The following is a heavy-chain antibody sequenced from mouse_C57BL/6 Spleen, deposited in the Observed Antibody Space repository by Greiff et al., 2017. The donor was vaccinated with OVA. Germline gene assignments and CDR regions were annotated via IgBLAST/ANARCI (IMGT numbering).Heavy chain of an antibody. CDR1: GYSFTSYY. V-gene: IGHV1-66*01. CDR2: IYPGSGNT. CDR3: AIYDYEAWFAY. D-gene: IGHD2-4*01. J-gene: IGHJ3*01. Sequence: VQLQQSGPELVKPGASVKISCKASGYSFTSYYIHWVKQRPGQGLEWIGWIYPGSGNTKYNEKFKGKATLTADTSSSTAYMQLSSLTSEDSAVYYCAIYDYEAWFAYWGQGTLVTVSA.